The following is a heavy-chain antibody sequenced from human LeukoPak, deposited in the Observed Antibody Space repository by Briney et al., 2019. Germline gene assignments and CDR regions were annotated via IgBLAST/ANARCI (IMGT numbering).Heavy chain of an antibody. Sequence: PSETLSLTCTVSGGSISSGGYYWSWIRQPPGKGLEWIGYIYYSGSTNYNPSLKSRVTISVDTSKNQFSLKLSSVTAADTAVYYCARGDYDILTGYYFNLNYWGQGTLVTVSS. CDR1: GGSISSGGYY. V-gene: IGHV4-61*08. CDR3: ARGDYDILTGYYFNLNY. J-gene: IGHJ4*02. D-gene: IGHD3-9*01. CDR2: IYYSGST.